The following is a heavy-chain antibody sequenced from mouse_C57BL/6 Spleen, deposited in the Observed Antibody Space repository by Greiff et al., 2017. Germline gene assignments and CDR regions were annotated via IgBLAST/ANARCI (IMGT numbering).Heavy chain of an antibody. CDR1: GYAFSSSW. V-gene: IGHV1-82*01. CDR2: IYPGDGDT. J-gene: IGHJ4*01. CDR3: ERENYGNYEAMDD. Sequence: VKLMESGPELVKPGASVKISCKASGYAFSSSWMNWVKQRPGKGLEWIGRIYPGDGDTNYNGKFKGKATLTADKSSSTAYMQLSSLTSEDSAVYFCERENYGNYEAMDDWGQGTSVTVSS. D-gene: IGHD2-1*01.